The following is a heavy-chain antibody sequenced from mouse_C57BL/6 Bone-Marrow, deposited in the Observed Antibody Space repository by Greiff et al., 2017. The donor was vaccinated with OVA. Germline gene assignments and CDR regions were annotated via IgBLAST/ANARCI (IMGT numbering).Heavy chain of an antibody. CDR3: AIALYYYGSAFSY. J-gene: IGHJ3*01. CDR2: IDPSDSYT. CDR1: GYTFTSYW. V-gene: IGHV1-69*01. D-gene: IGHD1-1*01. Sequence: QVQLQQPGAELVMPGASVKLSCKASGYTFTSYWMHWVKQRPGKGLEWIGEIDPSDSYTNYNQKFKGKSTLTVDKSSSTAYMQLSSLTSEDSAVYYCAIALYYYGSAFSYWGQGTLVTVSA.